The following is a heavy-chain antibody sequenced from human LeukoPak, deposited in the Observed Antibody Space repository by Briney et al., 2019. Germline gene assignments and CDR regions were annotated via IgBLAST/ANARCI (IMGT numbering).Heavy chain of an antibody. J-gene: IGHJ4*02. Sequence: GGSLRLSCAASGFSFSSYRMNWVRQAPGKGLEWVSSVSNSGDYIHYADSVKGRFTISRDNSKNSLYLQMNSLRAEDTAVYYCAKEEGTVTTFDYWGQGTLVTVSS. D-gene: IGHD4-17*01. CDR3: AKEEGTVTTFDY. CDR2: VSNSGDYI. CDR1: GFSFSSYR. V-gene: IGHV3-21*04.